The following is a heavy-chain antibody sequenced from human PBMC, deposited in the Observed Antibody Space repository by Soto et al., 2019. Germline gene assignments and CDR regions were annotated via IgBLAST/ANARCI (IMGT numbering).Heavy chain of an antibody. J-gene: IGHJ4*02. V-gene: IGHV4-31*03. Sequence: SETLSLTCTVSGGSISSGGYYWSWIRQHPGKGLEWIGYIYYSGSTYYNPSLKSRVTISVDTSKNQFSLKLSSVTAADTAVYYCARDPLGGNPYFDYWGQGTLVTAPQ. CDR2: IYYSGST. CDR3: ARDPLGGNPYFDY. CDR1: GGSISSGGYY. D-gene: IGHD3-16*01.